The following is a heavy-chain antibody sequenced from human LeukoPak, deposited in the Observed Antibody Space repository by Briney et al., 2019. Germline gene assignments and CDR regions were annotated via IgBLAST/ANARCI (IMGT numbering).Heavy chain of an antibody. D-gene: IGHD6-19*01. Sequence: GGSLRLSCAASGFTFSNYAMSWVRQAPGKGLEWVSAITGSGGNTYYADSVKGRFTISRDNSKNTVFLQMNSLRAEDTAVYYCARRIAVAGHFDYWGQGTLVTVSS. J-gene: IGHJ4*02. CDR2: ITGSGGNT. V-gene: IGHV3-23*01. CDR1: GFTFSNYA. CDR3: ARRIAVAGHFDY.